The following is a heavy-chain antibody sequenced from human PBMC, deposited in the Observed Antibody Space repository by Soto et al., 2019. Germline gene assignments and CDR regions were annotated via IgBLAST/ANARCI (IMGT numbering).Heavy chain of an antibody. V-gene: IGHV4-31*03. D-gene: IGHD3-16*02. CDR1: GGSISSGGYY. Sequence: QVQLQESGPGLVKPSQTLSLTCTVSGGSISSGGYYWSWIRQHPGKGLEWIGYIYYSGSTYYNPSLQSRVTISVDTSKNQFSLKLSSVTAADTAVYYCARGAMITFGGVIVFDYWGQGTLVTVSS. J-gene: IGHJ4*02. CDR2: IYYSGST. CDR3: ARGAMITFGGVIVFDY.